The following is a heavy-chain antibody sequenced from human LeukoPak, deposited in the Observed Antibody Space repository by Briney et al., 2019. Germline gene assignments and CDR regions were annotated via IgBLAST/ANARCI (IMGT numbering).Heavy chain of an antibody. V-gene: IGHV3-66*01. CDR1: GFTVSSNY. J-gene: IGHJ3*02. CDR2: IYSGGST. D-gene: IGHD3-22*01. CDR3: ARERYYSDSRLPDN. Sequence: QTGGSLRLSCAASGFTVSSNYMSWVRQAPGKGLEWVSVIYSGGSTYYADSVKGRFTISRDNSKNTLYLQMNSLRAEDTAVYYCARERYYSDSRLPDNWGQGTMVAVSS.